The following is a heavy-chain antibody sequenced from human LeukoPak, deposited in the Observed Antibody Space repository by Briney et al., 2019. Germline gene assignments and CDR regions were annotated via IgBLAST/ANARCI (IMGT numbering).Heavy chain of an antibody. Sequence: SETLSLTCTVSRVSISSSTYYWVWIRQPPGKGLGWIGHTSYSGSTYYNPSLKSRVTISVDTSKNQFSLKLSSVTAADTAVYYCARPVPSRLGWFDPWGQGTLVTVSS. D-gene: IGHD1-1*01. CDR1: RVSISSSTYY. V-gene: IGHV4-39*01. CDR2: TSYSGST. CDR3: ARPVPSRLGWFDP. J-gene: IGHJ5*02.